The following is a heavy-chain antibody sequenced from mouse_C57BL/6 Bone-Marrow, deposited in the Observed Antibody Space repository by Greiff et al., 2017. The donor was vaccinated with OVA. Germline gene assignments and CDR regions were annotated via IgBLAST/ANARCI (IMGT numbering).Heavy chain of an antibody. CDR1: GFTFSDYG. V-gene: IGHV5-17*01. Sequence: EVKLMESGGGLVKPGGSLKLSCAASGFTFSDYGMHWVSQAPEKGLEWVAYISSGSSTIYYADTVKGRFTISRDNAKNTLFLQMTSLRSEDTAMYYCARISYWYFDVWGTGTTVTVSS. CDR3: ARISYWYFDV. CDR2: ISSGSSTI. J-gene: IGHJ1*03.